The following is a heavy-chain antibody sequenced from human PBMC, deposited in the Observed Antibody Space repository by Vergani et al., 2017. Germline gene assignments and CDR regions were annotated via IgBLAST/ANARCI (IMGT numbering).Heavy chain of an antibody. CDR1: GFTFDDYA. CDR2: ISWNSGSI. CDR3: ASGELGMGAFDI. D-gene: IGHD7-27*01. Sequence: EVQLVESGGGLVQPGRSLRLSCAASGFTFDDYAMHWVRQAPGKGLEWVSGISWNSGSIGYADSVKGRFTISRDNAKNSLYLQMNSLRAEDTAVYYCASGELGMGAFDIWGQGTMVTVSS. V-gene: IGHV3-9*01. J-gene: IGHJ3*02.